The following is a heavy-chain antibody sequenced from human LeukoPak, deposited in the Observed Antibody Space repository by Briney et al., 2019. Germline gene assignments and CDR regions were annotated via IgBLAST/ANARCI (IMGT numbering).Heavy chain of an antibody. D-gene: IGHD1-26*01. CDR1: GYTFSSYG. J-gene: IGHJ4*02. Sequence: ASAKVSCKASGYTFSSYGIIWVRQAPGQGLQWMGWVSPFNGNTDYAPKLQGRVTMTTDTSTTTAYIELRSLTSDDTAVYYCARRGGSYSHSDFWGQGTLVTVSS. V-gene: IGHV1-18*01. CDR2: VSPFNGNT. CDR3: ARRGGSYSHSDF.